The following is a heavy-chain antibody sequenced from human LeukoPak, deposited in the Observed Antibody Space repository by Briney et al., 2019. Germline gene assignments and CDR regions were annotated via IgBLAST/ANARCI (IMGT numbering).Heavy chain of an antibody. CDR3: ARSIDIDY. Sequence: GGSLRLSCAASGFTFSNYRMNWVRQAPGKGLEWVSYITSGGTIYYAGSVKGRFTISRDNGKNSLYLQMNSLRAEDTAVYYCARSIDIDYWGQGTLVTVSS. CDR1: GFTFSNYR. D-gene: IGHD2-21*01. V-gene: IGHV3-48*01. J-gene: IGHJ4*02. CDR2: ITSGGTI.